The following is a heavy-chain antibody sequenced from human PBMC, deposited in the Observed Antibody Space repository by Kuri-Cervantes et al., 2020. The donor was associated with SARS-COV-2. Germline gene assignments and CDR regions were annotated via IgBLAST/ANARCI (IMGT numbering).Heavy chain of an antibody. CDR1: GFTFSSYS. Sequence: GGSLRLSCAASGFTFSSYSMNWVRQAPGKGLEWVSSISSSSSYIYYADSVKARFTISRDNAKNSLYLQMNSLRAEDTAVYYCARDVGYCSGGSCSDYYGMDVWGQGTTVTVSS. D-gene: IGHD2-15*01. V-gene: IGHV3-21*01. CDR2: ISSSSSYI. CDR3: ARDVGYCSGGSCSDYYGMDV. J-gene: IGHJ6*02.